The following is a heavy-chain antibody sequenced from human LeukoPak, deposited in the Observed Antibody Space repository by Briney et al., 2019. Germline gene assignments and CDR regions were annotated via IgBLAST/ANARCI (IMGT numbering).Heavy chain of an antibody. CDR2: IYPGDSDT. Sequence: GESLKISCKGSGYSFTSYWIGWVRQMPGKGLEWMGIIYPGDSDTRYSPSFQGQVTISADKSISTAYLQWSSLKASDTAMYYCARRIAVRLDFRRSDNWFDPWGQGTLVTVSS. CDR1: GYSFTSYW. D-gene: IGHD6-6*01. V-gene: IGHV5-51*01. CDR3: ARRIAVRLDFRRSDNWFDP. J-gene: IGHJ5*02.